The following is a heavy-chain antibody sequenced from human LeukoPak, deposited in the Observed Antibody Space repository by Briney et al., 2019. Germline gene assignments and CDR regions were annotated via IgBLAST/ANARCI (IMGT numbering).Heavy chain of an antibody. D-gene: IGHD6-6*01. V-gene: IGHV3-53*01. CDR2: IYSGGST. CDR1: GFTVSSNY. CDR3: ARNARSSSTLGWYSDL. Sequence: GGSLRLSCAASGFTVSSNYMSWVRQAPGKGLEWVSVIYSGGSTYYADSVKGRFAISRDNSKNTLYLQMNSLGAEDTAVYYCARNARSSSTLGWYSDLWGRGTLVTVSS. J-gene: IGHJ2*01.